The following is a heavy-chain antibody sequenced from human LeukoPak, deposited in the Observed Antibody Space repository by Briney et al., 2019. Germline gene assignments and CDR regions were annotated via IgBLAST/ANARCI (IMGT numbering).Heavy chain of an antibody. Sequence: PGGSLRLSCAASGFTFSSHGMNWVRQAPGKGLEWVSYISSSGSTIYYADSVKGRFTISRDNAKNSLYLQMNSLRAEDTAVYYCAKDRGYCRGHFDYWGQGTLVTVSS. CDR1: GFTFSSHG. D-gene: IGHD3-22*01. CDR3: AKDRGYCRGHFDY. J-gene: IGHJ4*02. V-gene: IGHV3-48*04. CDR2: ISSSGSTI.